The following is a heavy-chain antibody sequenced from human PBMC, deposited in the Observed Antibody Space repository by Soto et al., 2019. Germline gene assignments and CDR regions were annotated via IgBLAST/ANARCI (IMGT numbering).Heavy chain of an antibody. J-gene: IGHJ4*02. CDR1: GFTFGSYG. V-gene: IGHV3-33*01. CDR3: ARAVCGGDCYPDY. Sequence: LRLSCAASGFTFGSYGMHWVRQAPGKGLEWVAVIWYDGSNKYYADSVKGRFTISKDNSKNTLYLQMNSLRAEDTAVYYCARAVCGGDCYPDYWGQGTLVTVSS. CDR2: IWYDGSNK. D-gene: IGHD2-21*02.